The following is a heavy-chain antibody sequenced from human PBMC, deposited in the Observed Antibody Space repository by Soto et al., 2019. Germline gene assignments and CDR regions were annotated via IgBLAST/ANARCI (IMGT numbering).Heavy chain of an antibody. Sequence: SETLSLICTVSGGSISSGGYYWSWIRQHPGKGLEWIGYIYYSGSTYYNPSLKSRVTISVDTSKNQFSLKLSSVTAADTAVYYCARVDGVGTYYYGSGSYPNYGMDVWGQGTTVTVSS. CDR1: GGSISSGGYY. D-gene: IGHD3-10*01. CDR3: ARVDGVGTYYYGSGSYPNYGMDV. CDR2: IYYSGST. J-gene: IGHJ6*02. V-gene: IGHV4-31*03.